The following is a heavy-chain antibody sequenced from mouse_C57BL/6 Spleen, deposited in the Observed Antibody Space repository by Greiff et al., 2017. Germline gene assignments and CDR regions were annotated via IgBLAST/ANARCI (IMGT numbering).Heavy chain of an antibody. V-gene: IGHV1-81*01. Sequence: VQLQQSGAELARPGASVKLSCKASGYTFTSYGISWVKQRTGQGLEWIGEIYPRSGNTYYNEKFKGKATLTAEKSSSTAYMELRSLTSEDSAVYFCASVEGIYYGNYGWYFDVWGTGTTVTVSS. CDR3: ASVEGIYYGNYGWYFDV. CDR2: IYPRSGNT. D-gene: IGHD2-1*01. J-gene: IGHJ1*03. CDR1: GYTFTSYG.